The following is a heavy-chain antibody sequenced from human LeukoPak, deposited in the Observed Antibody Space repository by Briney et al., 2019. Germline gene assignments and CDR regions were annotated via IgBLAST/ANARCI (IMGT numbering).Heavy chain of an antibody. CDR3: ARGIRDYYDSSGYYHDY. V-gene: IGHV1-69*13. J-gene: IGHJ4*02. CDR2: IIPIFGTA. D-gene: IGHD3-22*01. Sequence: SVKVSCKASGGTFSSYAISWVRQAPGQGLEWMGGIIPIFGTANYAQRFQGRVTITADESTSTAYMELSSLRSEDTAVYYCARGIRDYYDSSGYYHDYWGQGTLVTVSS. CDR1: GGTFSSYA.